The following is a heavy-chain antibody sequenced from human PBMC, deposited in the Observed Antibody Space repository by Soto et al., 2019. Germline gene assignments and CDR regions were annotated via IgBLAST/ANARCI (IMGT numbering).Heavy chain of an antibody. D-gene: IGHD2-15*01. Sequence: EVQLLESGGGLVQPGGSLRLSCAASGFTFSSYAMSWVRQAPGKGLEWVSAISGSGGSTYYADSVKGRFTISRDNSKNTLYLQMNSLRAEDTAVYYCAKGAPHRSRTVVVVAATRDDAFDIWGQGTMVTVSS. CDR1: GFTFSSYA. V-gene: IGHV3-23*01. J-gene: IGHJ3*02. CDR2: ISGSGGST. CDR3: AKGAPHRSRTVVVVAATRDDAFDI.